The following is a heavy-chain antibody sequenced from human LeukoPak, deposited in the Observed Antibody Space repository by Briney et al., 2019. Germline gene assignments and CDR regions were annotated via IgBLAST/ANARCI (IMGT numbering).Heavy chain of an antibody. V-gene: IGHV3-23*01. J-gene: IGHJ4*02. D-gene: IGHD6-19*01. CDR3: PKGLAVAGTPFGY. Sequence: GGSLRLSCAASGFTFSSYAMSWVRQAPGKGLEWVSAISGSGGSTYYADSVKGRFTISRDNSKNTLYLQMNSLRAEDTAVYYCPKGLAVAGTPFGYWGQGTLVTVSS. CDR2: ISGSGGST. CDR1: GFTFSSYA.